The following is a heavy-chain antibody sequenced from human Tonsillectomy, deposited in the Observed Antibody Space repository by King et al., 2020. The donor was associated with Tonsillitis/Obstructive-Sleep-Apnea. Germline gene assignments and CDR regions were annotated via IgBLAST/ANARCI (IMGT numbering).Heavy chain of an antibody. Sequence: EVQLVESGGGLVQPGGSLRLSCAASGFTFSSYWMSWVRQSPGNGLEWVANIKQDGSVKKYVDFVKGRFTISRENAANSLSLQMNSLRAEDTAVYYCARVRYYYDSSGYRWFDPWGQGTLVTVSS. CDR1: GFTFSSYW. J-gene: IGHJ5*02. CDR2: IKQDGSVK. D-gene: IGHD3-22*01. CDR3: ARVRYYYDSSGYRWFDP. V-gene: IGHV3-7*04.